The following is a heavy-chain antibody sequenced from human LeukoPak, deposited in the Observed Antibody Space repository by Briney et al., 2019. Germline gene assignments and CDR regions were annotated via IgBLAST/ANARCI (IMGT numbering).Heavy chain of an antibody. Sequence: GSLRLSCEVSGFTFDNNDMHWVRQSTGKGLEWVPAIGSAGYTYYAESVRGRFTITRDTAKQSLYLQMNSLRVEDTAVYHCVRQPDSARYGFDYWGRGTQVTVSS. J-gene: IGHJ4*02. V-gene: IGHV3-13*01. CDR1: GFTFDNND. CDR2: IGSAGYT. D-gene: IGHD1-14*01. CDR3: VRQPDSARYGFDY.